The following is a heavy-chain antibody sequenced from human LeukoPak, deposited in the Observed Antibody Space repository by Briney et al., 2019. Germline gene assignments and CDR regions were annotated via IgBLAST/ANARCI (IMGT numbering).Heavy chain of an antibody. J-gene: IGHJ4*02. CDR1: GGSISSSSYY. CDR2: IYYSGST. CDR3: ARQSAYYYDSSGYGY. D-gene: IGHD3-22*01. Sequence: PPETLSLTCTVSGGSISSSSYYWGWIRQPPGQGLEWIGSIYYSGSTYYNPSLKSRVTISVDTSKNQFSLKLSSVTAADTAVYYCARQSAYYYDSSGYGYWGQGTLVTVSS. V-gene: IGHV4-39*01.